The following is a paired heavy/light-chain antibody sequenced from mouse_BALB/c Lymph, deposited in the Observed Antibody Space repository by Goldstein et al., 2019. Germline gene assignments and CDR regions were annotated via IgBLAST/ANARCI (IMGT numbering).Heavy chain of an antibody. D-gene: IGHD2-4*01. V-gene: IGHV6-6*02. CDR3: TRGLRSSHAMDY. J-gene: IGHJ4*01. CDR1: GFTFSNYW. CDR2: IRLKSNNYAT. Sequence: EVKLEESGGGLVQPGGSMKLSCVASGFTFSNYWMNWVRQSPEKGLEWVAEIRLKSNNYATHYAESVKGRFTISRDDSKSSVYLQMNNLRAEDTGIYYCTRGLRSSHAMDYWGQGTSVTVSS.
Light chain of an antibody. CDR3: QQHYSTPRT. J-gene: IGKJ1*01. V-gene: IGKV8-24*01. CDR1: QSLLNSSSQKNF. Sequence: DIVMTQSPSSLAMSVGQKVTLSCKSSQSLLNSSSQKNFLAWYQQKPGQSPKLLLYFASTRESGVPDRFIGSGSGTDFTLTISSVQAEDQADYFCQQHYSTPRTFGGGTKLEIK. CDR2: FAS.